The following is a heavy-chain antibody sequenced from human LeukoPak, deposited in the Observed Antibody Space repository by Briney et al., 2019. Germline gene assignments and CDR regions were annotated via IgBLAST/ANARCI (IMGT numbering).Heavy chain of an antibody. CDR3: ARDGSREHVDTAKYFDY. D-gene: IGHD5-18*01. V-gene: IGHV3-30-3*01. Sequence: GGSLRLSCAASGFTFSSYAMHWVCQAPGKGLEWVAVISYDGSNKYYADSVKGRFTISRDNSKNTLYLQMNSLRAEDTAVYYCARDGSREHVDTAKYFDYWGQGTLVTVSS. CDR1: GFTFSSYA. CDR2: ISYDGSNK. J-gene: IGHJ4*02.